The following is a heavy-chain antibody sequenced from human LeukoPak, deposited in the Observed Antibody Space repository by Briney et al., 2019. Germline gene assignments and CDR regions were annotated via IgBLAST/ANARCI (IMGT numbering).Heavy chain of an antibody. CDR3: SWELDVSFGRRLES. Sequence: GGSLRLSCAASGFSFTDAWMSWVRQAPGKGLEWVGRLKSKAGGGTTDYAAPVKGRFTISRDDSKNTLYLQMNSLKNEDTAVYFCSWELDVSFGRRLESWGQGTLVTVAS. CDR2: LKSKAGGGTT. D-gene: IGHD1-1*01. J-gene: IGHJ4*02. V-gene: IGHV3-15*01. CDR1: GFSFTDAW.